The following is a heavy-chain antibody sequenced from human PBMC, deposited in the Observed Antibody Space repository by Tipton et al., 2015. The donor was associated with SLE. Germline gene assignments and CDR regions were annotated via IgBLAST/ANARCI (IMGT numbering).Heavy chain of an antibody. V-gene: IGHV4-39*07. CDR3: ARYPESNYHWFGP. J-gene: IGHJ5*02. Sequence: TLSLTCTVSGGSISSSSYYWGWIRQPPGKGLEWIGNIYYSGSTYYNPSLKSRVTISVDTSKNQISLKLSSVTAADTAVYYCARYPESNYHWFGPWGQGALVTVSS. D-gene: IGHD4-11*01. CDR2: IYYSGST. CDR1: GGSISSSSYY.